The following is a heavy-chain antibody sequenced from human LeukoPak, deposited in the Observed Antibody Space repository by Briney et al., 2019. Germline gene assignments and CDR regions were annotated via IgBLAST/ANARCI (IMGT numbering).Heavy chain of an antibody. CDR2: IIPIFGTA. V-gene: IGHV1-69*13. Sequence: SVKVSCKASRGTFISYAISWVRQAPGQGLEWMGGIIPIFGTANYAQKFQGRVTITADESTSTAYMELSSLRSEDTAVYYCARPYCSSTSCYGAGDYYYYYMDVWGKGTTVTVSS. CDR3: ARPYCSSTSCYGAGDYYYYYMDV. J-gene: IGHJ6*03. D-gene: IGHD2-2*01. CDR1: RGTFISYA.